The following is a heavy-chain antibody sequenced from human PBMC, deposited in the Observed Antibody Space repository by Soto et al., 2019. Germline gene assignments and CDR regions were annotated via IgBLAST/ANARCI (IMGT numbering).Heavy chain of an antibody. CDR1: GGSVSSGSYY. CDR2: IYYIGST. D-gene: IGHD2-15*01. V-gene: IGHV4-61*01. J-gene: IGHJ6*02. Sequence: PSETLSLTCTVSGGSVSSGSYYWSWIRQPPGKGLEWIGYIYYIGSTDYNPSLKSRVTISVDTSNNQFSLKLNSVTSADTAVYYCARASISGGNSASHYAMDVWGQGTTVTVSS. CDR3: ARASISGGNSASHYAMDV.